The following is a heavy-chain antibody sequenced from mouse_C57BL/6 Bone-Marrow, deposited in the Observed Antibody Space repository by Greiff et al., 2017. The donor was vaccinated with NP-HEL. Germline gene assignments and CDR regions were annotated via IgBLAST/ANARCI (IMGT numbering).Heavy chain of an antibody. CDR1: GFNIKDDY. Sequence: EVQLQQSGAELVRPGASVKLSCTASGFNIKDDYMHWVKQRPEQGLEWIGWIDPENGDTEYASKFQGQATITADTSSNTAYLQLSSLTSEDTAVYYCTTPYYYGSSSFAYWGQGTLVTVSA. D-gene: IGHD1-1*01. J-gene: IGHJ3*01. CDR2: IDPENGDT. V-gene: IGHV14-4*01. CDR3: TTPYYYGSSSFAY.